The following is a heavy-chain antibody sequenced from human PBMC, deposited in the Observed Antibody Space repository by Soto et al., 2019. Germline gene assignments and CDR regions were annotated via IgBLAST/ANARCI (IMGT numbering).Heavy chain of an antibody. CDR3: ARWNLSSSWGYYYYYGMHV. J-gene: IGHJ6*02. CDR2: INHSGST. D-gene: IGHD6-13*01. V-gene: IGHV4-34*01. CDR1: GGSFSGYY. Sequence: SETLSLTCAVYGGSFSGYYWSWIRQPPGKGLEWIGEINHSGSTNYNPSLKSRVTISVDTSKNQFSLKLSSVTAADTAVYYCARWNLSSSWGYYYYYGMHVWGQGTTVTVSS.